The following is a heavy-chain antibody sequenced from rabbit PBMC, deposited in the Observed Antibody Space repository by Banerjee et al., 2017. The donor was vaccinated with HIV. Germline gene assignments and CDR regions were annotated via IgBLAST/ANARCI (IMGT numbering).Heavy chain of an antibody. Sequence: QSLEESGGALVKPGASLTLTCTASGFDLSSTYYMCWVRQAPEKGLELIACIYTSSGATDYASWAKGRFTISKTSSTTVTLQMTSLTAADTATYFCARSLTGSAYNGFNLWGPGTLVTVS. CDR2: IYTSSGAT. D-gene: IGHD1-1*01. CDR1: GFDLSSTYY. J-gene: IGHJ4*01. CDR3: ARSLTGSAYNGFNL. V-gene: IGHV1S40*01.